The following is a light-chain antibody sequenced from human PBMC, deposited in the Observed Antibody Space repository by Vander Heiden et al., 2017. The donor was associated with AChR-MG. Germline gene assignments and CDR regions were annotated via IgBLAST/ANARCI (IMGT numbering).Light chain of an antibody. J-gene: IGKJ1*01. CDR2: DAS. Sequence: EIVLTQSPATLSLSPGERATLSCRASQSVLTFLAWYPHKPGQPPRLLISDASNRATGIPARFRGSGSGTDFTLTISTLEPEDFAVYYCQQRYNWPRTFGQGTRVEI. CDR1: QSVLTF. CDR3: QQRYNWPRT. V-gene: IGKV3-11*01.